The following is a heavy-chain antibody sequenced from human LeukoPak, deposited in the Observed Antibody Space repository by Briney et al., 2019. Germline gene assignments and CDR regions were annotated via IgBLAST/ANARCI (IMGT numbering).Heavy chain of an antibody. CDR3: AREGPLVGPYFDY. CDR1: DGSISSHY. Sequence: PSETLSLTCTVSDGSISSHYWSWIRQPPGKGLEWIGHFAYSGTTSYNTSLKSRVTISVDTSKNQFSLTLTSVTAADTAVYYCAREGPLVGPYFDYWGQGTLVTVSS. V-gene: IGHV4-59*11. CDR2: FAYSGTT. J-gene: IGHJ4*02. D-gene: IGHD3-16*01.